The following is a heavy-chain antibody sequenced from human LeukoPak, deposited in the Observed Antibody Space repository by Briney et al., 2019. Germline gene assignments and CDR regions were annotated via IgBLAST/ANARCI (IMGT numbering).Heavy chain of an antibody. Sequence: GGSLRLSCAASGFTFSSYGMHWVRQAPGKGLEWVAKIKADGGEKDHVASVKGRFTISRDNAKNSLYLQMNSLRVEDTAVYYCARGGAARPDFWGQGTLVTVSS. J-gene: IGHJ4*02. CDR2: IKADGGEK. CDR1: GFTFSSYG. D-gene: IGHD6-6*01. V-gene: IGHV3-7*01. CDR3: ARGGAARPDF.